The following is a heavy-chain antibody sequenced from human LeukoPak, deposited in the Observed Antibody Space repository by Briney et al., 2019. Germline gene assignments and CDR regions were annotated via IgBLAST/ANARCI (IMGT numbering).Heavy chain of an antibody. Sequence: SETLSLTCTVSGGSISSGSYYWSWIRQPAGKGLEWIGRIYTSGSTNYNPSLKSRVTISEDTSKNQFSLKLSSVTAADTAVYYCARARWLSTYYFDYWGQGTLVTVSS. CDR1: GGSISSGSYY. CDR2: IYTSGST. J-gene: IGHJ4*02. V-gene: IGHV4-61*02. D-gene: IGHD4-23*01. CDR3: ARARWLSTYYFDY.